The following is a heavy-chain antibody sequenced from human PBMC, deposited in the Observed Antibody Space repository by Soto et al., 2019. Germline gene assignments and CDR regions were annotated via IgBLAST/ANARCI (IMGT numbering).Heavy chain of an antibody. V-gene: IGHV3-30*18. Sequence: GGSLRLSCAASGFTFSSYGMHWVRQAPGKGLEWVAVISYDGSNKYYADSVKGRFTISRDNSKNTLYLQMNSLRAEDTAVYYCAKEGRYCSSTSCYIDYYYYYGMDVWGQGTTVTVSS. D-gene: IGHD2-2*02. J-gene: IGHJ6*02. CDR2: ISYDGSNK. CDR1: GFTFSSYG. CDR3: AKEGRYCSSTSCYIDYYYYYGMDV.